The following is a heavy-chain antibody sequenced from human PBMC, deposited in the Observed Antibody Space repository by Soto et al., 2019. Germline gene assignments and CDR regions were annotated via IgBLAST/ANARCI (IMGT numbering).Heavy chain of an antibody. J-gene: IGHJ6*03. CDR3: ARHRGPSYYYYYMDV. V-gene: IGHV5-51*01. CDR1: GYSFTSYW. CDR2: IYPGDSDT. D-gene: IGHD3-10*01. Sequence: GESLKISCKGSGYSFTSYWIGWVRQMPGKGLEWMGIIYPGDSDTRYSPSFQGQVTISADKSISTAYLQWSSLKASDTAMYYCARHRGPSYYYYYMDVWGKGTTVTVSS.